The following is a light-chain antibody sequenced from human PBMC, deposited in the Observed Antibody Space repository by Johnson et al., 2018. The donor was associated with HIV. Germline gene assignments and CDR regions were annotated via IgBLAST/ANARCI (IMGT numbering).Light chain of an antibody. J-gene: IGLJ1*01. CDR2: KDD. Sequence: QSVLTQPPSVSAAPGQKVTISCSGSYSNIANNYVSWYQQLPGAAPKLLIYKDDKRPSGIPDRFSGSKSGTSATLSITVLQTGDEADYYCGTWDASLSVNVFGPGTKVTVL. V-gene: IGLV1-51*02. CDR1: YSNIANNY. CDR3: GTWDASLSVNV.